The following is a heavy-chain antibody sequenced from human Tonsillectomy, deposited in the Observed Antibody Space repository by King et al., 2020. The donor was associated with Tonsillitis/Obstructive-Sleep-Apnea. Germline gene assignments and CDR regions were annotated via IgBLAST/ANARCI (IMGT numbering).Heavy chain of an antibody. CDR1: GFTFSSYE. D-gene: IGHD6-13*01. CDR3: ARDPNSSTWYKAFDI. CDR2: IGTSGRNI. Sequence: VQLVESGGGLVKPGGSLRLSCAASGFTFSSYEMNWVRQAPGKGLEWVSYIGTSGRNIYYADSVKGRFTISRDNAKNSLYLQMNSLRAEDTAVYYCARDPNSSTWYKAFDIWGQGTMVTVSS. V-gene: IGHV3-48*03. J-gene: IGHJ3*02.